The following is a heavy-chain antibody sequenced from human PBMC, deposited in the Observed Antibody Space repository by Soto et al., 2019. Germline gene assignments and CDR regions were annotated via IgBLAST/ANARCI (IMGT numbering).Heavy chain of an antibody. V-gene: IGHV3-48*03. Sequence: GGSLRLSCAASGFTFSTYEFNWVRQAPGRGLEWISYISVSGNIIKYAESVKGRFTISRDNAENSLHLHMSNLRVDDTALYFCVRDTMRASAAASLDYWGQGTQVTVS. CDR1: GFTFSTYE. D-gene: IGHD2-2*01. CDR3: VRDTMRASAAASLDY. CDR2: ISVSGNII. J-gene: IGHJ4*02.